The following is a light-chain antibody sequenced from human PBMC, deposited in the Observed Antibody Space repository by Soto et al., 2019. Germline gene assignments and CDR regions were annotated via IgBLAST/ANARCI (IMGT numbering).Light chain of an antibody. J-gene: IGLJ2*01. CDR1: SGSIASNY. CDR3: QSYDSSTHVV. CDR2: EDK. Sequence: NFMLTQPHSVSESPGMTVTISCTRSSGSIASNYVQWYQQRPGSSPTTVIYEDKQRPSGVPDRFSGSIDSSSNPASLTISGLKTEDEADYYCQSYDSSTHVVFGGGTKLTVL. V-gene: IGLV6-57*01.